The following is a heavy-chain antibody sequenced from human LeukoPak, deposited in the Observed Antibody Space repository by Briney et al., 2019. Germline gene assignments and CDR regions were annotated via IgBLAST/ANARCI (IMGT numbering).Heavy chain of an antibody. Sequence: GRSLGLSCAASGFTFSSYGMHWVRQAPGKGLEWVANIKPDGSEKYYVDSVKGRFTISRDNAKNSLYLQMNSLRAEDTAVYYCARGDPDSWGQGTLVTVSS. D-gene: IGHD2-21*01. CDR1: GFTFSSYG. V-gene: IGHV3-7*01. CDR2: IKPDGSEK. CDR3: ARGDPDS. J-gene: IGHJ4*02.